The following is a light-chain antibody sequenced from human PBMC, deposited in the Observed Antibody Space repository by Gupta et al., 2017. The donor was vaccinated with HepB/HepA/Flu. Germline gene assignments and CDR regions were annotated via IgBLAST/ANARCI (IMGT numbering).Light chain of an antibody. V-gene: IGLV8-61*01. J-gene: IGLJ3*02. Sequence: QTVVTQEPSLSVSPGGTVTLTCGLSSGSVSTTSYPTWYQQSQGPPPRMLCDRTNIRSSGPPDRCAASFVATTAVINTRAAEADDEDYYYSAVYVSRGRVVFGGGTKMTVL. CDR2: RTN. CDR3: AVYVSRGRVV. CDR1: SGSVSTTSY.